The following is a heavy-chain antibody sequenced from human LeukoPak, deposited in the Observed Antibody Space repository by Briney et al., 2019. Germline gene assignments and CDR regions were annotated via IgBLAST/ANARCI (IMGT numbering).Heavy chain of an antibody. CDR2: INSGGSSI. CDR1: GFIFSSYE. Sequence: PGGSLRLSCAASGFIFSSYEMNWVRQAPGKGLEWVSYINSGGSSIYYAVSVKGRFTISRDNSKNTLYLQMNSLRAEDTAVYYCGGRSSDSSSWSAFDIWGQGTMVTVSS. CDR3: GGRSSDSSSWSAFDI. D-gene: IGHD6-13*01. V-gene: IGHV3-48*03. J-gene: IGHJ3*02.